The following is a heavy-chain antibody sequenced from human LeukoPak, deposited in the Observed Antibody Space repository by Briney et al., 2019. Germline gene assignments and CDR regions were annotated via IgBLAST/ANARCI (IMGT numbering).Heavy chain of an antibody. Sequence: PGGSLRLSCSASGFTFSSYAMHWVRQAPGKGLEYVSAISSNGGSTYYADSVKGRFTISRDNSKNTLYLQMNSLRAEDTAVYYCAKVGDYVYYGMDVWGQGTTVTVS. J-gene: IGHJ6*02. CDR2: ISSNGGST. V-gene: IGHV3-64*04. CDR1: GFTFSSYA. CDR3: AKVGDYVYYGMDV.